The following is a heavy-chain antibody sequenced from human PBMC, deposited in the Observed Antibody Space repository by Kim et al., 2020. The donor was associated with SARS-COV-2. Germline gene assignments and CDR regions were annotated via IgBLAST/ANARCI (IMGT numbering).Heavy chain of an antibody. J-gene: IGHJ2*01. CDR2: ISYDGSNK. V-gene: IGHV3-30-3*01. CDR3: AREKYPVAVAGTSPWYFDL. Sequence: GGSLRLSCAASGFTFSSYAMHWVRQAPGKGLEWVAVISYDGSNKYYADSVKGRFTISRDNSKNTLYLQMNSLRAEDTAVYYCAREKYPVAVAGTSPWYFDLWGRGTLVTVSS. D-gene: IGHD6-19*01. CDR1: GFTFSSYA.